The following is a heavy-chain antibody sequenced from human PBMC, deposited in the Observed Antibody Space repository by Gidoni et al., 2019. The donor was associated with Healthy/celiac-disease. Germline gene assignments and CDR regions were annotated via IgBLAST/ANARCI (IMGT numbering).Heavy chain of an antibody. D-gene: IGHD6-19*01. J-gene: IGHJ4*02. V-gene: IGHV3-23*01. CDR3: AKPHSSGWYASDY. Sequence: EVQLLESGGGLVQPGGSLSLSCAASGFTFSSYAMSWVRQAPGKGLEWVSAISGSGGSTYYADSVKGRFTISRDNSKNTLYLQMNSLRAEDTAVYYCAKPHSSGWYASDYWGQGTLVTVSS. CDR1: GFTFSSYA. CDR2: ISGSGGST.